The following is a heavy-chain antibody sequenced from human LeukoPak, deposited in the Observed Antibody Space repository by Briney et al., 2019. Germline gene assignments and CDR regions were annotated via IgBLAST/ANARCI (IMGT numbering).Heavy chain of an antibody. V-gene: IGHV1-69*06. CDR2: IIPIFGTA. Sequence: SVKVSGKASGGTFSSYAISWVRQAPGQGLEWMGGIIPIFGTANYAQKFQGRVTITADKSTSTAYMELSSLRSEDTAVYYCARGPGGVSLGYYYYMDVWGKGTTVTVSS. J-gene: IGHJ6*03. CDR1: GGTFSSYA. CDR3: ARGPGGVSLGYYYYMDV. D-gene: IGHD2-8*01.